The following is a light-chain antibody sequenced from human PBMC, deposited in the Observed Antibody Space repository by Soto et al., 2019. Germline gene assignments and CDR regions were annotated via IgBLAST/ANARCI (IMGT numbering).Light chain of an antibody. J-gene: IGKJ4*01. Sequence: GTLSLSPGERATLSCRPSQSVSSSYLAWYQQKLGQAPRLLIYGASSRATGIPDRFSGSGSGTDFTLTISRLLFASLRRYTSLSYGIGIPADPLGG. CDR3: LSYGIGIPADP. CDR1: QSVSSSY. CDR2: GAS. V-gene: IGKV3-20*01.